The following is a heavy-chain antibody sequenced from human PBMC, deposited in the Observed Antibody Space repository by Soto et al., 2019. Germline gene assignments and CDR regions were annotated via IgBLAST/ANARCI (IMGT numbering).Heavy chain of an antibody. CDR1: GGTFSSYT. V-gene: IGHV1-69*02. D-gene: IGHD3-22*01. J-gene: IGHJ4*02. CDR2: IIPILGIA. CDR3: ASRYDSSDY. Sequence: QVQLVQSGAEVKKPGSSVKVSCKASGGTFSSYTISWVRQAPGQGLEWMGRIIPILGIANYAQRFQGRVPXPADKSTSTAYMELSSLRSEDTAVYYCASRYDSSDYWGQGTLVTVSS.